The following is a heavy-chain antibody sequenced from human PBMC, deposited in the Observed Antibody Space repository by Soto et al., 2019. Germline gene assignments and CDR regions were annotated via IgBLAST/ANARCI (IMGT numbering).Heavy chain of an antibody. Sequence: EVKLLESGGGLVQPGESLRLACAASGFRFWTYSMSWVRQAPGKGLEWVSGISGDGSATSYADSLKGRFTVSRDNSKDTLFLQMNTLTVEDTAVYYCAKTRLYDHNDYHRDGFDVWGPGTAVTVS. CDR3: AKTRLYDHNDYHRDGFDV. CDR1: GFRFWTYS. CDR2: ISGDGSAT. D-gene: IGHD5-12*01. J-gene: IGHJ3*01. V-gene: IGHV3-23*01.